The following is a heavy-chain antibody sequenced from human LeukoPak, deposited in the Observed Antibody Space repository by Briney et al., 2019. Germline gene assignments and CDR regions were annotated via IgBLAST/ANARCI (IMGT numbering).Heavy chain of an antibody. V-gene: IGHV1-24*01. CDR2: FDPEDGET. Sequence: ASVKVPCKVSGYTLTELSMHWVRQAPGKGLEWMGGFDPEDGETIYAQKFQGRVTMTEDTSTDTAYMELSSLRSEDTAVYYCATDRFNPYDSSGYYYGSSFDYWGQGTLVTVSS. J-gene: IGHJ4*02. CDR1: GYTLTELS. D-gene: IGHD3-22*01. CDR3: ATDRFNPYDSSGYYYGSSFDY.